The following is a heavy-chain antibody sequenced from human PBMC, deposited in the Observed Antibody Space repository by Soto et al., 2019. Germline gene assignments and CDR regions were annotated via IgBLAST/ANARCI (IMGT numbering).Heavy chain of an antibody. CDR2: IKTDGSST. CDR3: TRERFDP. J-gene: IGHJ5*02. Sequence: GGSLRLSCAASGFTFSNSWMHWVRQAPGKGLVWVSRIKTDGSSTNYADSVKGRFTISRDNAKNTVYPQMNSLRVEDTAVYFCTRERFDPWGQGTLVTVSS. V-gene: IGHV3-74*01. CDR1: GFTFSNSW.